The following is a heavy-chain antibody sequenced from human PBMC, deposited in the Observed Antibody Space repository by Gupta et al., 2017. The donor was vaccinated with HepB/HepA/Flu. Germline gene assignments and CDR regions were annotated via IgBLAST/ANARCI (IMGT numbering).Heavy chain of an antibody. D-gene: IGHD2/OR15-2a*01. CDR3: AKDRISGFDS. CDR1: GFAFSSYG. Sequence: QVQSIESGGGVVQPGKSLRLSCAASGFAFSSYGMHWVRQTPDMRLEWVALVSYNGRNQDYGDSVKGRFTISRDNSKNMVYLQMNSLRTEDTAVYYCAKDRISGFDSWGQGILVIVSS. CDR2: VSYNGRNQ. J-gene: IGHJ4*02. V-gene: IGHV3-30*18.